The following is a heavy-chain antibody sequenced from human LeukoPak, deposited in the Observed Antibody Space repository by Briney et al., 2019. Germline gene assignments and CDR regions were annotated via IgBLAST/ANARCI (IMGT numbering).Heavy chain of an antibody. D-gene: IGHD2-15*01. Sequence: PGGSLRLSCAAPGFTFSSYWMNRVRQAPGKGLEWVANIKEDGNEKYYVDSVKGRFTISRDNAKNPLFLQMNSLRAEDTAVYYCAREYCSGGRCYSGAFDIWGQGTLVSVSS. J-gene: IGHJ3*02. CDR1: GFTFSSYW. V-gene: IGHV3-7*01. CDR3: AREYCSGGRCYSGAFDI. CDR2: IKEDGNEK.